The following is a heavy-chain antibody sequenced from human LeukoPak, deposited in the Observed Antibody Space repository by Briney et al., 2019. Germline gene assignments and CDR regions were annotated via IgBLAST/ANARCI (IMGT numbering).Heavy chain of an antibody. D-gene: IGHD6-19*01. CDR2: FNSAGSST. J-gene: IGHJ6*02. V-gene: IGHV3-74*01. CDR1: GSTVSSYW. CDR3: ARGSSGWFGMDV. Sequence: PGGSLRLSCAASGSTVSSYWMHWVRQAPGKGLVWVSRFNSAGSSTDYADSVKGRFTVSRDNAKNTLYLQMNSLRAEDTAVYYCARGSSGWFGMDVWGQGTTVTVS.